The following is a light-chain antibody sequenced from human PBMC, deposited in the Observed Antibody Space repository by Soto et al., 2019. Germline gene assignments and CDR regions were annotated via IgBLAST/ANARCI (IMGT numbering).Light chain of an antibody. CDR1: SSDVGSYNS. CDR2: AVT. J-gene: IGLJ2*01. Sequence: QSALTQPASVSGSPGQSIAISCTGTSSDVGSYNSVSWYQQFPGKAPKLILYAVTNRPSGVSNRFSGSKSGITASLTISGLQSEDEADYYCSSYTSGSTVIFGGGTKLTVL. CDR3: SSYTSGSTVI. V-gene: IGLV2-14*01.